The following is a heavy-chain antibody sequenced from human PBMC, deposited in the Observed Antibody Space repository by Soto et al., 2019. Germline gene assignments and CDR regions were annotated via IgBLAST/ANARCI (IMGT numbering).Heavy chain of an antibody. CDR1: GGSISSSNW. Sequence: PSETLSLTCAVSGGSISSSNWWSWVRQPPGKGLEWIGEIYHSGSTNYNPSLKSRDTISVDKSKNQFSLKLSSVTAADTAVYYCATRRGSGSYFRYYYYGMDVWGQGITVTVSS. CDR3: ATRRGSGSYFRYYYYGMDV. CDR2: IYHSGST. V-gene: IGHV4-4*02. D-gene: IGHD1-26*01. J-gene: IGHJ6*02.